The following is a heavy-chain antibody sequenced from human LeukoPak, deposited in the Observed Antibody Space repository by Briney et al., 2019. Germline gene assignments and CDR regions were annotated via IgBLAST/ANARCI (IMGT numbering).Heavy chain of an antibody. Sequence: ASVKVSCKASGYTFTGYYMHWVRQAPGQGLEWMGWINPNSGGTNYAQKFQGWVTMTRDTSISTAYMELSSLRSEDTAVYYCARASLFDDYATATDAFDIWGQGTMVTVSS. CDR1: GYTFTGYY. J-gene: IGHJ3*02. CDR2: INPNSGGT. CDR3: ARASLFDDYATATDAFDI. D-gene: IGHD3-16*01. V-gene: IGHV1-2*04.